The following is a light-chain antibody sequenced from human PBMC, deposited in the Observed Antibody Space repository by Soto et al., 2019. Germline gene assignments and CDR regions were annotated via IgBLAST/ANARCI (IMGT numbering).Light chain of an antibody. V-gene: IGLV2-14*01. CDR2: EVN. Sequence: QSVLTQPASVSGSPGQSITTSCTGTSSDVGGYNYVSWYQQHSGKAPKLTIYEVNKRPSGVSDRFSGSKSGNTASLTISGLQAEDEADYYCSSYTATNTYVFGTGTKVTVL. CDR3: SSYTATNTYV. CDR1: SSDVGGYNY. J-gene: IGLJ1*01.